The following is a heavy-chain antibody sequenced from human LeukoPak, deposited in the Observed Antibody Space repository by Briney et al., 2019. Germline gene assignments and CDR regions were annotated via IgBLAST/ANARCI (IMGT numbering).Heavy chain of an antibody. CDR3: ARAGVRGVVDWFDP. D-gene: IGHD3-10*01. V-gene: IGHV1-2*02. CDR1: GYTFTGYY. J-gene: IGHJ5*02. Sequence: ASVKVSCKASGYTFTGYYMHWVRQAPGQGLEGMGWINPNSGGTNYAQKFQGRVTMTRDTSISTAYMELSRPRSDDTAVYYCARAGVRGVVDWFDPWGQGTLVTVSS. CDR2: INPNSGGT.